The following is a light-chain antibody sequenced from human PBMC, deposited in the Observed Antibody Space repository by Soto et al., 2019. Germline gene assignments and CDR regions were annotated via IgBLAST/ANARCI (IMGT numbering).Light chain of an antibody. Sequence: EIVLTQSPGTLSLSPGERGTLSCRASQSISRSYLAWYQQKPAQAPRLLIYGASSRATGIPDRFSGSGSGTDFTLTISRLEPEDFAVYYCQQYGSSPVTFDQGTKVEIK. CDR1: QSISRSY. V-gene: IGKV3-20*01. CDR2: GAS. CDR3: QQYGSSPVT. J-gene: IGKJ1*01.